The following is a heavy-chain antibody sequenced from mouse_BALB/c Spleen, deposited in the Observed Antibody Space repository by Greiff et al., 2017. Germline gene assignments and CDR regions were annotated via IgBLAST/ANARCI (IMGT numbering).Heavy chain of an antibody. V-gene: IGHV1-69*01. CDR3: AREGYGGEY. J-gene: IGHJ2*01. CDR1: GYTFTDYW. Sequence: QVQLQQPGAELVMPGASVKMSCKASGYTFTDYWMHWVKQRPGQGLEWIGAIDTSDSYTSYNQKFKGKATLTVDESSSTAYMQLSSLTSEDSAVYYCAREGYGGEYGGEGTTLTVSS. D-gene: IGHD1-2*01. CDR2: IDTSDSYT.